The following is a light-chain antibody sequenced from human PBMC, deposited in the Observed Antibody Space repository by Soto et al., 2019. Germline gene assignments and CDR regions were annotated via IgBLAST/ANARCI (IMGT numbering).Light chain of an antibody. Sequence: QSVLTQPPSASGTPGQRVNISCSGSSSNIGSNYVYWYRQVPGTAPKLLIQRNNQRPSGVPARFSGSKSGTSASLAISGLRSEDEAEYYCGGWDDSLSGPVFGGGTKVTVL. CDR2: RNN. V-gene: IGLV1-47*01. CDR3: GGWDDSLSGPV. J-gene: IGLJ2*01. CDR1: SSNIGSNY.